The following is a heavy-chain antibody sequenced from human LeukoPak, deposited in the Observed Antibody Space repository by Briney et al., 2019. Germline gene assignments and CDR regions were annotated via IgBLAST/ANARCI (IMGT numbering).Heavy chain of an antibody. CDR3: ARVSGLELGY. CDR2: IYYSGST. D-gene: IGHD1-7*01. Sequence: PSETLSLTCTVSGGSISIDNYYWAWIRQPPGTGLEWIGSIYYSGSTYYIPSLKSRVTISVDTSKNQFSLKLSSVTAADTAVYYCARVSGLELGYWGQGTLVTVSS. V-gene: IGHV4-39*01. CDR1: GGSISIDNYY. J-gene: IGHJ4*02.